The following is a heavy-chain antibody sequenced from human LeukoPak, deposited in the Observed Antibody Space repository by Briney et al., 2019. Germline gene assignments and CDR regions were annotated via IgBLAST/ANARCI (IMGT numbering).Heavy chain of an antibody. J-gene: IGHJ5*02. V-gene: IGHV4-39*07. D-gene: IGHD3-22*01. Sequence: SETLSLTCTVSGGSISSISYYWAWIRQPPVKGLEWIGTIYHSGSTYYSPSLKSRVTISIHTSKNQFSLKLSSVTAADTAVYYCARDLGVTMIVVVTRDVWFDPWGQGTLVTVSS. CDR1: GGSISSISYY. CDR3: ARDLGVTMIVVVTRDVWFDP. CDR2: IYHSGST.